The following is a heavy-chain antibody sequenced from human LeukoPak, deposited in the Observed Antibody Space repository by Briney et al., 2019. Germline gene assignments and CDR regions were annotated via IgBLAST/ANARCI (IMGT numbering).Heavy chain of an antibody. V-gene: IGHV1-2*02. CDR3: ARGYYNVLTGHLYFFDY. Sequence: ASVKVSCKASGHTFTGYYIHWVRQAPGHGLEWMGWINPNNGGTNYAQNFQGRVTMTRDTSISTAYMELSSLISGDTALYYCARGYYNVLTGHLYFFDYWGQGTLVTVSS. CDR2: INPNNGGT. J-gene: IGHJ4*02. D-gene: IGHD3-9*01. CDR1: GHTFTGYY.